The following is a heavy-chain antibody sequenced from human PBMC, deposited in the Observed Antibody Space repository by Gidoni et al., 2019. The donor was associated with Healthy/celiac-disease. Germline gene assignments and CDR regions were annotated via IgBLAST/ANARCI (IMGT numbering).Heavy chain of an antibody. CDR2: IIPIFGTA. CDR1: GGTFSSYA. J-gene: IGHJ5*02. V-gene: IGHV1-69*01. Sequence: QVQLVQSGAEVKKPGASVKVSCKASGGTFSSYAISWVRQAPGQGLAWMGGIIPIFGTANYAQKFQGRVTITADESTSTAYMELSSLRSEDTAVYYCARDIRDGAYIKQWLVRGWFDPWGQGTLVTVSS. CDR3: ARDIRDGAYIKQWLVRGWFDP. D-gene: IGHD6-19*01.